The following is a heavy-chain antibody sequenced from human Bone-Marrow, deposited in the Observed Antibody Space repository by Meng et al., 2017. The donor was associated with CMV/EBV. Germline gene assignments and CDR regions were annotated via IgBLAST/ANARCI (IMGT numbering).Heavy chain of an antibody. CDR1: GVSISSSSYY. J-gene: IGHJ6*02. CDR2: IYYSGST. CDR3: AGSYYDFWSGYSAADYYYYYGMDV. D-gene: IGHD3-3*01. Sequence: SETLSLTCTVSGVSISSSSYYWGWIRQPPGKGLEWIGSIYYSGSTYYNPSLKSRVTISVDTSKNQFSLKLSSVTAADTAVYYCAGSYYDFWSGYSAADYYYYYGMDVWGQGTTVTVSS. V-gene: IGHV4-39*07.